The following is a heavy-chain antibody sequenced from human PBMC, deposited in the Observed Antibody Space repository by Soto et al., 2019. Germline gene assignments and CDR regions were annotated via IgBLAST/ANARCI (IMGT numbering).Heavy chain of an antibody. V-gene: IGHV3-33*01. CDR3: AREATRTAVVGTLDH. CDR2: IWYDGSNK. CDR1: GFTFSHHG. J-gene: IGHJ4*02. Sequence: QVQLVESGGGVVQPGRSLRLSCTASGFTFSHHGMHWVRQTPGKRLEWVAIIWYDGSNKYYVDSVKGRFTISRDNSENTVWLQMNSLRAEDTAVYYCAREATRTAVVGTLDHWGQGTQVTVSS. D-gene: IGHD3-22*01.